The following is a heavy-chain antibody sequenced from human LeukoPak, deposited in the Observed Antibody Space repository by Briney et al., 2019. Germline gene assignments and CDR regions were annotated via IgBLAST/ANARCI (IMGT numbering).Heavy chain of an antibody. Sequence: GGSLRLSCAASGFTFSSYAMSWVRQAPGKGLEWVSYISSSGSTIYYADSVKGRFTISRDNAKNSLYLQMNSLRAEDTAVYYCARDHYDILTGYSFDAFDIWGQGTMVTVSS. CDR3: ARDHYDILTGYSFDAFDI. V-gene: IGHV3-48*03. CDR2: ISSSGSTI. CDR1: GFTFSSYA. D-gene: IGHD3-9*01. J-gene: IGHJ3*02.